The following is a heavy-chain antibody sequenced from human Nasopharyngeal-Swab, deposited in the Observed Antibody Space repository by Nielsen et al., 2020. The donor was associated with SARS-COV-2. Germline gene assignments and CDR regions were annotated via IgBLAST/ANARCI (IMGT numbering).Heavy chain of an antibody. D-gene: IGHD6-13*01. CDR2: IYYSGTT. J-gene: IGHJ5*02. Sequence: SETLSLTCAVSGDSISTGRYSWDWIRQPPGKGLEWIGCIYYSGTTYYNPSLKSRVTISVDTSKNQFSLKLNSATAADTAVYYCARWSSWYNWLDPWGQGTQVIVSS. V-gene: IGHV4-39*01. CDR3: ARWSSWYNWLDP. CDR1: GDSISTGRYS.